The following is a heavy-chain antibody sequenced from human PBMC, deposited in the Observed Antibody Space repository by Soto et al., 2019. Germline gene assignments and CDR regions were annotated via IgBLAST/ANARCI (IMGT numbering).Heavy chain of an antibody. Sequence: QMQLVESGGGVVQPGRSLRLSCAASGFTFSSYAMHWVRQAPGKGLEWVAVISYDGSNKYYADSVKGRFTISRDNSKNTLYLQMNSLRAEDTAVYYCARDGVGEWLLLLDYWGQGTLVTVSS. CDR3: ARDGVGEWLLLLDY. V-gene: IGHV3-30-3*01. CDR1: GFTFSSYA. J-gene: IGHJ4*02. CDR2: ISYDGSNK. D-gene: IGHD3-22*01.